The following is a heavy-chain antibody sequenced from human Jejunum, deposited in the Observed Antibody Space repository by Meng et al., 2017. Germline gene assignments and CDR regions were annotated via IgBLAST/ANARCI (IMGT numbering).Heavy chain of an antibody. Sequence: GESLKISCEASGLSFRSYAMTWVRQAPGKGLEWISTISGSGGNTYYADSVKGRFTISRDNSKNTLYLQMNSLRAEDTALYYCARFTYDILTVYYTFDYWGQGTLVTVSS. CDR2: ISGSGGNT. D-gene: IGHD3-9*01. J-gene: IGHJ4*02. V-gene: IGHV3-23*01. CDR1: GLSFRSYA. CDR3: ARFTYDILTVYYTFDY.